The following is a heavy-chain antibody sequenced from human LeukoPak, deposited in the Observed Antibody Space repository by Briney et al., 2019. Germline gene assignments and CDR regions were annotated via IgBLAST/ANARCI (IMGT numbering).Heavy chain of an antibody. V-gene: IGHV3-11*01. CDR3: ARELQDILTGYYTDY. D-gene: IGHD3-9*01. Sequence: GGSLRLSCAASGFTFSDYYMSWIRQAPGKGLEWVSYISSSGSTIYYADSVKGRFTTSRDNAKNSLYLQMSSLRAEDTAVYYCARELQDILTGYYTDYWGQGTLVTVSS. CDR1: GFTFSDYY. CDR2: ISSSGSTI. J-gene: IGHJ4*02.